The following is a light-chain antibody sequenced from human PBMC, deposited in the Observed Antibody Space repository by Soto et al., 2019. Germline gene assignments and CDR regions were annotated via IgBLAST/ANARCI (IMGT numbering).Light chain of an antibody. CDR3: QQSYSTLWT. Sequence: DIQMTQSPSSLSASAGDRVTITCRASQSISSYLNWYQQKPGKAPKLLIYAASSLQSGVPSRFSGSGSGTDFTLNISSLQPEDFATYYCQQSYSTLWTFGQGTKVEIK. CDR1: QSISSY. V-gene: IGKV1-39*01. CDR2: AAS. J-gene: IGKJ1*01.